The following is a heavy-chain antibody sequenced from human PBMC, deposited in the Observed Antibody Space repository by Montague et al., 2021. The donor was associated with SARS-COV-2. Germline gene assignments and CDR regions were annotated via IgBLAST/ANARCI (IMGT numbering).Heavy chain of an antibody. Sequence: VKPTQTLTLTCTFSGFSVSTSGLCVSWIRQPPGKALEWLALIDWDDDTSYSTSLKTRLAISKDTSKNQVVLTMTDMDPVDTGTYYCARIPEYSSGGGPDWYFDLWGRGTLVTVSS. D-gene: IGHD6-19*01. CDR2: IDWDDDT. V-gene: IGHV2-70*01. CDR1: GFSVSTSGLC. J-gene: IGHJ2*01. CDR3: ARIPEYSSGGGPDWYFDL.